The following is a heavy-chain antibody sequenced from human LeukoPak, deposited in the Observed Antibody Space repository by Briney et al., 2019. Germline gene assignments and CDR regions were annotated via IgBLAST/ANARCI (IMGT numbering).Heavy chain of an antibody. J-gene: IGHJ3*02. CDR3: ARDNPLYSSGWSLFGAFDI. V-gene: IGHV3-48*03. CDR1: GFTFSSYE. D-gene: IGHD6-19*01. CDR2: INSSGSTI. Sequence: GGSLTLSCAASGFTFSSYEMNWVRQAPGKGLEWVSYINSSGSTIYYADSEKGLFTISRDNAKNSLYLQMHSLRAEDTAVYYCARDNPLYSSGWSLFGAFDIWGQGTMVTVSS.